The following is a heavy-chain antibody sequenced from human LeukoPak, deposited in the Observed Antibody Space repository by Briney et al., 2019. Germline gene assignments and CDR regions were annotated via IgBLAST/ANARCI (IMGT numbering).Heavy chain of an antibody. CDR2: IDAGGST. D-gene: IGHD3-10*01. CDR1: GGSISSGGSIGSFY. J-gene: IGHJ6*03. Sequence: SQTLSLTCTVSGGSISSGGSIGSFYWSWIRQPAGKGLEWIGRIDAGGSTNYNPSLRGRVTISVDTSKNQFSLKLSSVTAADTAVYYCARARGYYYYMDVWGKGTTVTVSS. CDR3: ARARGYYYYMDV. V-gene: IGHV4-61*02.